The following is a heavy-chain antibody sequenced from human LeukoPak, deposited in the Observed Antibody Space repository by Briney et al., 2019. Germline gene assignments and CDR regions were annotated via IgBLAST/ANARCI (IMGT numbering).Heavy chain of an antibody. Sequence: GASVKVSCKASGYTFTSYYMHWVRQAPGQGLEWMGIINPSGGSTSYAQKFQGRVTMTRDTSTSTVYMELSSLRSEDTAVYYCATAPLEQLVFDYWGQGTLVTVSS. CDR2: INPSGGST. J-gene: IGHJ4*02. D-gene: IGHD6-6*01. CDR1: GYTFTSYY. CDR3: ATAPLEQLVFDY. V-gene: IGHV1-46*01.